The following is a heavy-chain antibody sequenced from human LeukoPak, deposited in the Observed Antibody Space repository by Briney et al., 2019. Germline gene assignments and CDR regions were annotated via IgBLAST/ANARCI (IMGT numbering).Heavy chain of an antibody. D-gene: IGHD4-11*01. Sequence: GGSLGLSCAASGFTFSSYAMSWVRQAPGRGLEWVSSISSSSSYIYYADSVKGRFTISRDNAKNSLYLQMNSLRAEDTAVYYCARDGGMTTVTPDFDYWGQGTLVTVSS. CDR2: ISSSSSYI. CDR3: ARDGGMTTVTPDFDY. CDR1: GFTFSSYA. J-gene: IGHJ4*02. V-gene: IGHV3-21*01.